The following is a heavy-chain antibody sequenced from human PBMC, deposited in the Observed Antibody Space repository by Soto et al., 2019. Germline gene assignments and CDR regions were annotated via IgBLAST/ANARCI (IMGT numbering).Heavy chain of an antibody. D-gene: IGHD6-6*01. CDR2: VSYDGTNT. Sequence: GGSRRLCWAASGFTLTNYAIHWVRQPPGKGLEWVALVSYDGTNTYYADSVKGRFTISRGTSQITLFLQMDSLRPEDTAVYYCARDPPKYTSSSRRRYYYYGMDVWGQGTTVTVSS. CDR3: ARDPPKYTSSSRRRYYYYGMDV. CDR1: GFTLTNYA. J-gene: IGHJ6*02. V-gene: IGHV3-30-3*01.